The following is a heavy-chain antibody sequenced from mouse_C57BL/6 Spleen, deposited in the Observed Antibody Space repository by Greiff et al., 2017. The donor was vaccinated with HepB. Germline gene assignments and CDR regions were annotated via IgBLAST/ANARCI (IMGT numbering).Heavy chain of an antibody. D-gene: IGHD1-1*01. CDR3: ATISSVITTGAMDY. CDR1: GYTFTSYW. Sequence: VKLQQPGAELVKPGASVKVSCKASGYTFTSYWMHWVKQRPGQGLEWIGRIHPSDSDTNYNQKFKGKATLTVDKSSSTAYMQLSSLTSEDSAVYYCATISSVITTGAMDYWGQGTSVTVSS. V-gene: IGHV1-74*01. J-gene: IGHJ4*01. CDR2: IHPSDSDT.